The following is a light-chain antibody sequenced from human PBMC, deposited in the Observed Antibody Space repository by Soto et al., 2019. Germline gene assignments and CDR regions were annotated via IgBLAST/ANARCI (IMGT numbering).Light chain of an antibody. V-gene: IGLV2-14*01. CDR1: SSDVGGSNH. CDR3: SSYASSSTLVL. J-gene: IGLJ3*02. CDR2: DVS. Sequence: QSVLTQPASVSGSPGQSITISCTGTSSDVGGSNHVSWYQQHPGKAPKLMIFDVSNRPSGVSNRFSGSKSGNTASLTISGLQAEDEADYYCSSYASSSTLVLFGGGTKVTVL.